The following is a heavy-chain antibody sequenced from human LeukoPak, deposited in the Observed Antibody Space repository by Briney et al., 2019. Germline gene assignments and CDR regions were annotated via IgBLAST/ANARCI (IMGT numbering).Heavy chain of an antibody. V-gene: IGHV3-48*03. CDR3: ARDLGFGYYDRSGPEDYFDY. D-gene: IGHD3-22*01. CDR2: ISSSGSTI. J-gene: IGHJ4*02. CDR1: GFTFSSYE. Sequence: GGSLTLSCPVSGFTFSSYEMNWVRQAPGRGLEWVSYISSSGSTIYYADSVKGRFTISRDNAKNSLYLQMNSLRAEDTAVYYCARDLGFGYYDRSGPEDYFDYWGQGTLVTVSS.